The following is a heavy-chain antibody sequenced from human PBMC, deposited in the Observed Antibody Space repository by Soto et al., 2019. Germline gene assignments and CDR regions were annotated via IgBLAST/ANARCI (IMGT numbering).Heavy chain of an antibody. V-gene: IGHV3-23*01. J-gene: IGHJ4*02. Sequence: EVQLLESGGGLVQPGGSPRLSCAASGFTFSSYAMSWVRQAPGKGLEWVSAISGSGCSTYYADSVKGRFTISRDNSKKTMYLQMNSLRAEDTAVCYCAKDSPLGPGSGWGQGTLVTVSS. CDR2: ISGSGCST. CDR1: GFTFSSYA. CDR3: AKDSPLGPGSG.